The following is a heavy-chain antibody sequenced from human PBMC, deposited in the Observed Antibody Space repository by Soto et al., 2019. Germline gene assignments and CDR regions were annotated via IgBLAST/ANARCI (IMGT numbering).Heavy chain of an antibody. CDR1: GGSISSYY. CDR2: IYYSGST. CDR3: ARVARFNWNPAEFDP. J-gene: IGHJ5*02. Sequence: PSETLSLTCTVSGGSISSYYWSWIRQPPGKGLEWIGYIYYSGSTNYNPSLKSRVTISVDTSKNQFSLKLSSVTAADTAVYYCARVARFNWNPAEFDPWGQGALVTVSS. V-gene: IGHV4-59*01. D-gene: IGHD1-1*01.